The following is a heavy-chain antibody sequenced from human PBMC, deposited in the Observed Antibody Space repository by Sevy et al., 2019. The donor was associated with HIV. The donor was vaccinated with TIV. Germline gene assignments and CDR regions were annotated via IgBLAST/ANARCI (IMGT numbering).Heavy chain of an antibody. D-gene: IGHD2-15*01. V-gene: IGHV3-21*01. CDR1: GFTFSSYS. CDR2: ISSSSSYI. Sequence: GGSLRLSCAASGFTFSSYSMNWVRQAPGKGLEWVSSISSSSSYIYYADPVKGRFTISRDNAKNSLYLQMNSLRAEDTAVYYCARETCSGGSCYSESRRADAFDIWGQGTMVTVSS. CDR3: ARETCSGGSCYSESRRADAFDI. J-gene: IGHJ3*02.